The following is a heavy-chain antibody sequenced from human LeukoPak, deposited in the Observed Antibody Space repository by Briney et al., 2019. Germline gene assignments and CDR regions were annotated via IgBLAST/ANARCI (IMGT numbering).Heavy chain of an antibody. J-gene: IGHJ4*02. CDR3: AKWGDYDVLTGYYVSDY. CDR2: ITGSGGNT. Sequence: GASLRLSCAASGFTFSNYAMSWVRQAPGKGLEWVSAITGSGGNTYYADSVKGRFTITRDNSKNTVFLQMNSLRAEDTAVYYCAKWGDYDVLTGYYVSDYWGQGTLVTVSS. D-gene: IGHD3-9*01. V-gene: IGHV3-23*01. CDR1: GFTFSNYA.